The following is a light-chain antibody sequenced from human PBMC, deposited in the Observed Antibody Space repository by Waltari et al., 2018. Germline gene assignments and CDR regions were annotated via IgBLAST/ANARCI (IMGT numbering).Light chain of an antibody. CDR3: MQGTQWPYT. J-gene: IGKJ2*01. Sequence: DVVMTQSPLSLPVTLGQPASISCRSSQSLVHSDGNTYLSWFQQRPGQSPRRLTYKVSNRDSGVPDRFSGSWSGTDFTLKISRVEAEDVGVYYCMQGTQWPYTFGQGTKLEIK. CDR1: QSLVHSDGNTY. CDR2: KVS. V-gene: IGKV2-30*02.